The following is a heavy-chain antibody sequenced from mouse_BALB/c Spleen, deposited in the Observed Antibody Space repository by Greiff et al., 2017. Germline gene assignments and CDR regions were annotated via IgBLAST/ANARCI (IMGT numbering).Heavy chain of an antibody. V-gene: IGHV1S81*02. CDR2: INPSNGRT. D-gene: IGHD2-2*01. Sequence: QVQLQQSGAELVKPGASVKLSCKASGYTFTSYWMHWVKQRPGQGLEWIGEINPSNGRTNYNEKFKSKATLTVDKSSSTAYMQLSSLTSEDSAVYYCARSIYYGYDRDWYFDVWGAGTTVTVSS. J-gene: IGHJ1*01. CDR1: GYTFTSYW. CDR3: ARSIYYGYDRDWYFDV.